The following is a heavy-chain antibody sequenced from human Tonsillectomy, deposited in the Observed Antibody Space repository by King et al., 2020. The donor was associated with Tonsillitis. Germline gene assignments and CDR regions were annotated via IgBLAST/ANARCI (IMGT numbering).Heavy chain of an antibody. D-gene: IGHD6-13*01. J-gene: IGHJ3*02. CDR1: GGTFSSYG. V-gene: IGHV1-69*09. CDR3: AREISSSWGAFDI. Sequence: QLVQSGAEVKKPGSSVKVSFKASGGTFSSYGISWVRQAPGQGLEWMGRLISVLGITHYAQKFHGRVTITADKSTSTAYMELSSLRSEDTGEYYCAREISSSWGAFDIWGQGTMVTVSS. CDR2: LISVLGIT.